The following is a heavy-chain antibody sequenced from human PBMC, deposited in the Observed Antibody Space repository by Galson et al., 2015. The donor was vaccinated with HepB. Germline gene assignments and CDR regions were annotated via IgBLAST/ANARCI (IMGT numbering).Heavy chain of an antibody. CDR1: GFTFSSYW. J-gene: IGHJ4*02. CDR2: IGHNGGNT. D-gene: IGHD6-13*01. CDR3: AYQIGYSSSWLPDY. Sequence: SLRLSCAASGFTFSSYWMHWVRQAPGKGLEWVSVIGHNGGNTNYAESVKGRFTISRDNSKNTLYLQMNSLRAEDTAVYYCAYQIGYSSSWLPDYWGQGTLVTVSS. V-gene: IGHV3-23*01.